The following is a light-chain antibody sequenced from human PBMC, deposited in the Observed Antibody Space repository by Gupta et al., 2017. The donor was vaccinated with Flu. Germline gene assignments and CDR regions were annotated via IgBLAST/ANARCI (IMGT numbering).Light chain of an antibody. Sequence: SITISCTGTSSDVGGYNYVSWDQQHPGKAPKLMIYDVSNRPSGVSNRFSGSKSGNTASLTISGLQAEDEADYYCSSYTSSSTGVFGGGTKLTVL. CDR1: SSDVGGYNY. CDR3: SSYTSSSTGV. V-gene: IGLV2-14*04. J-gene: IGLJ3*02. CDR2: DVS.